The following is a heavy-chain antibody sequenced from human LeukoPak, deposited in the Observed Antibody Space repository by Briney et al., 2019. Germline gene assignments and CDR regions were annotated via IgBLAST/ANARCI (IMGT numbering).Heavy chain of an antibody. V-gene: IGHV1-8*01. CDR2: MNPNSGNT. Sequence: ASVKVSCKASVYTFTSYDINWVRQATGQGLEWMGWMNPNSGNTGYAQKFQGRVTMTRNTSISTAYMELSSLRSEDTAVYYCARWRLWFGDLRGNWFDPWGQGTLVTVSS. J-gene: IGHJ5*02. CDR3: ARWRLWFGDLRGNWFDP. D-gene: IGHD3-10*01. CDR1: VYTFTSYD.